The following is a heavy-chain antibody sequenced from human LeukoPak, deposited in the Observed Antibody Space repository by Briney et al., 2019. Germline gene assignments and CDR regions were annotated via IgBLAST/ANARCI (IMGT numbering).Heavy chain of an antibody. CDR3: ARDLVLSRSVGASEKVDY. D-gene: IGHD1-26*01. J-gene: IGHJ4*02. V-gene: IGHV3-21*01. CDR2: ISTSGGYI. CDR1: GFTFSSYS. Sequence: PGGSLRLFCAASGFTFSSYSMNWVRQAPGKGLEWVSSISTSGGYIYYADSVKGRFTMSRDNAKNSLYLQMDSLRAEDTAVYYCARDLVLSRSVGASEKVDYWGQGTLVTVSS.